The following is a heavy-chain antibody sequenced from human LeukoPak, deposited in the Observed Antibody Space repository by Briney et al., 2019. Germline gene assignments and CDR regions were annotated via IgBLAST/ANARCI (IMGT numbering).Heavy chain of an antibody. Sequence: GGSLRLSCAASGFTFTSYGMHWVRQAPGKGLEWVSSISSSSSYIYYADSVKGRFTISRDNAKNSLYLQMNSLRAEDTAVYYCARDESVAAGGLDYWGQGTLVTVSS. CDR2: ISSSSSYI. V-gene: IGHV3-21*01. J-gene: IGHJ4*02. D-gene: IGHD6-13*01. CDR3: ARDESVAAGGLDY. CDR1: GFTFTSYG.